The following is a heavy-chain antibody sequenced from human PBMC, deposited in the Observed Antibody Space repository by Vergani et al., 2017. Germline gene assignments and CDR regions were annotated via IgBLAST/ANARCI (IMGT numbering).Heavy chain of an antibody. V-gene: IGHV3-23*04. CDR1: GFTFSSYA. J-gene: IGHJ2*01. CDR2: ISGSGGST. D-gene: IGHD4-11*01. CDR3: ARDRRLGYFDL. Sequence: VQLVESGGGLVQPGGSLRLSCAASGFTFSSYAMSWVRQAPGKGLEWVSAISGSGGSTYYADSVKGRFTISRDNAKNSLYLQMNSLRAGDTAVYYCARDRRLGYFDLWGRGTLVTVSS.